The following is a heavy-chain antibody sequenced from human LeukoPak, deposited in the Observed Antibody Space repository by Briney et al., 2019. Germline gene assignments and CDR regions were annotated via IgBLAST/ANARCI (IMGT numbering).Heavy chain of an antibody. CDR2: ISGSGDGT. D-gene: IGHD5-24*01. V-gene: IGHV3-23*01. CDR3: AKIQFQLPPARWPSIS. Sequence: PGGSLRLSCAASGFTFSNYAMSWVRQAPTKGLEWVSTISGSGDGTYYADSVKGRFTISRDNAKNTLYPQTNSLRAEDTAIYYCAKIQFQLPPARWPSISWGQGTLVTVSS. J-gene: IGHJ5*02. CDR1: GFTFSNYA.